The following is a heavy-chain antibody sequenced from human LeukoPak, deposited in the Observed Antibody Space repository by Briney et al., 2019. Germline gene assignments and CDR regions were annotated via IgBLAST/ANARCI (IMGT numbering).Heavy chain of an antibody. Sequence: GGSLRLSCAASGFTFSSYAMSWVRQAPGKGLEWVSAISGSGGSTYYADSVKGRFTISRDNAKSSLYLQMNSLRAEDTAVYYCTRNRLLDYWGRGTLVTVSS. CDR1: GFTFSSYA. D-gene: IGHD1/OR15-1a*01. V-gene: IGHV3-23*01. CDR3: TRNRLLDY. CDR2: ISGSGGST. J-gene: IGHJ4*02.